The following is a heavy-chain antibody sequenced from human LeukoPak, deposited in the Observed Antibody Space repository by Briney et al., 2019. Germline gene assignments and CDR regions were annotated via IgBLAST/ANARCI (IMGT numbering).Heavy chain of an antibody. CDR1: GYTFTSYD. D-gene: IGHD6-19*01. V-gene: IGHV1-8*01. Sequence: ASVKVSCKASGYTFTSYDINWVRQATGQGLEWMGWMNPNSGNTGYAQKFQGRVTMTRNTSISTAYMELSSLRSEDTAVYYCARKGDSSGLSFSFSGAFDIWGQGTMVTVSS. CDR2: MNPNSGNT. J-gene: IGHJ3*02. CDR3: ARKGDSSGLSFSFSGAFDI.